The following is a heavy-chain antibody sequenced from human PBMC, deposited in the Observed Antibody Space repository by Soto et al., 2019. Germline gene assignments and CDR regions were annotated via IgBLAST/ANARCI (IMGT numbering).Heavy chain of an antibody. Sequence: GGSLRLSCAASGFTFSNYAMTWVRQAPGEGLEWVSVITNSGGDTLHADSVKGRFTIFRDNSKNTLYLQMNSLRAEDTAIYYCAKSSGESYPGRRVFDFWGKGT. D-gene: IGHD1-26*01. V-gene: IGHV3-23*01. CDR1: GFTFSNYA. CDR3: AKSSGESYPGRRVFDF. J-gene: IGHJ4*02. CDR2: ITNSGGDT.